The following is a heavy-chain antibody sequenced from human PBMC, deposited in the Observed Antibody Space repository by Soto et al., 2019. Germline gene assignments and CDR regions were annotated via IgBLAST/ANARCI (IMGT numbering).Heavy chain of an antibody. D-gene: IGHD3-3*01. CDR2: IWYDGSNK. J-gene: IGHJ4*02. V-gene: IGHV3-33*01. Sequence: GGPLRLSCAASGFTFNTYGMHLVRQAPGKGLEWVAVIWYDGSNKWYADSVKGRFTISRDNSKNTLYLEMNSLRAEDTAVYYCARGNYDFCSGLDYWGQGALVTVSS. CDR3: ARGNYDFCSGLDY. CDR1: GFTFNTYG.